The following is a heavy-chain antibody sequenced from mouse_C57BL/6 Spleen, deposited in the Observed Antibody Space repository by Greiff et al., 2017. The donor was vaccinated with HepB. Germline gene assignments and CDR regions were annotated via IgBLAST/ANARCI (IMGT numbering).Heavy chain of an antibody. V-gene: IGHV1-53*01. CDR2: INPSNGGT. CDR3: ARDSNYVGWFAY. D-gene: IGHD2-5*01. J-gene: IGHJ3*01. Sequence: VQLQQSGTELVKPGASVKLSCKASGYTFTSYWMHWVKQRPGQGLEWIGNINPSNGGTNYNEKFKSKATLTVDKSSSTAYMQLSSLTSEDSAVYYCARDSNYVGWFAYWGQGTLVTVSA. CDR1: GYTFTSYW.